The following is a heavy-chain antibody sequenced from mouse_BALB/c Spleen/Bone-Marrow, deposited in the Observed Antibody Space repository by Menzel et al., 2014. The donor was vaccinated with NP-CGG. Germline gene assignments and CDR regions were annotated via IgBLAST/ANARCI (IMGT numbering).Heavy chain of an antibody. Sequence: EVKLEESGGGLVKPGGSLELSCAASGFTFSSYAMSWVRQTPEKRLEWVATISSGGSYTYYPDSVKGRFTISRDNAKNTLYLQMSSLGSEDTAMYYCARHGITRLLDYWGQGTTLTVSS. V-gene: IGHV5-9-3*01. CDR1: GFTFSSYA. CDR3: ARHGITRLLDY. CDR2: ISSGGSYT. D-gene: IGHD2-4*01. J-gene: IGHJ2*01.